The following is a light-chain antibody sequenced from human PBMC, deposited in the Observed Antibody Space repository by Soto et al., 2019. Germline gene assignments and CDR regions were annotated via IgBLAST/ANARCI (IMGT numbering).Light chain of an antibody. CDR3: QHRYNWPIT. V-gene: IGKV3D-20*02. Sequence: EIVLTQSPGTLSLSPGERATLSCRASQSVSSSYLAWYQQKPGQAPRLLIYGASSRATGIPDRFSGSESETDFTLTISRLEPEDFAVYYCQHRYNWPITFGQGKRLEI. CDR2: GAS. J-gene: IGKJ5*01. CDR1: QSVSSSY.